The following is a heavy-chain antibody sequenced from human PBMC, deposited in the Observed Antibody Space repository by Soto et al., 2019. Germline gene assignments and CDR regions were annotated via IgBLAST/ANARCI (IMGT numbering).Heavy chain of an antibody. CDR1: GGSISNYY. V-gene: IGHV4-59*01. CDR3: ARGGYNWNDVTDY. J-gene: IGHJ4*02. Sequence: QVQLQESGPGLVKPSETLSLTCIVSGGSISNYYWSWIRQPPGKGLEWIGYSYYRGSTNYNPSLRSRLPISVETSKNQFSLKLRSVTAADTAVYYCARGGYNWNDVTDYWGQGTLVTVSS. D-gene: IGHD1-20*01. CDR2: SYYRGST.